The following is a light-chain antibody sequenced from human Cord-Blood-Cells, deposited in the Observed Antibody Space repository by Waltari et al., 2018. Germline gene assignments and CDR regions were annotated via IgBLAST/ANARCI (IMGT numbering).Light chain of an antibody. CDR2: SPN. CDR3: VLYMGSGISV. Sequence: QTVVTQEPSFSVSPGGTVTLTCGLSSGSVSTSYSPSWYQQTPGQAPRTLCYSPNTRSSGVPDRFSGSILGNKAALTITGAQADDESDYYCVLYMGSGISVFGGGTKLTVL. V-gene: IGLV8-61*01. J-gene: IGLJ3*02. CDR1: SGSVSTSYS.